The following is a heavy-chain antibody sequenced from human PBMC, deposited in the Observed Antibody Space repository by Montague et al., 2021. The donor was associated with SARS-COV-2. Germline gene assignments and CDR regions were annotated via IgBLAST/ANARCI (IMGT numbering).Heavy chain of an antibody. D-gene: IGHD2-15*01. CDR3: ARDTGGYCSGGSCLYGMDV. V-gene: IGHV4-61*01. J-gene: IGHJ6*02. CDR2: IYYSGST. CDR1: GGSISSNNYY. Sequence: SETLSLTCTVSGGSISSNNYYWDWIRQPPGKGLEWIGYIYYSGSTSYNPSLKSRVTISVDTSKNQFSLKLSSVTAADTAVYYCARDTGGYCSGGSCLYGMDVWGQGTTVTVSS.